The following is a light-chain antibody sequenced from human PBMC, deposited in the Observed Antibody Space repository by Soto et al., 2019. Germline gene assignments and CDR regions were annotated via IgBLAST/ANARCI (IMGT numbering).Light chain of an antibody. Sequence: QSVLTQPASASGSPGQSITISCTGTSSDVGGYNYVSWYQQHPGKAPKLMIYDVSNRPSGVSNRFSGSKSGNTASLTISGLQVEDEADYYCSSYTSSSTLVFGGGTKVTVL. V-gene: IGLV2-14*01. J-gene: IGLJ3*02. CDR3: SSYTSSSTLV. CDR1: SSDVGGYNY. CDR2: DVS.